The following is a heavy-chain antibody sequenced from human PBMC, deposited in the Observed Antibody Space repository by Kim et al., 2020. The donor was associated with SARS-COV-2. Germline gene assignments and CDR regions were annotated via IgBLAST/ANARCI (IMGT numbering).Heavy chain of an antibody. Sequence: AEKFQARDTMTRTTSISTAYMELRSLRSEDTAVYYCARADILTGNGMDVWGQGTTVTVSS. CDR3: ARADILTGNGMDV. V-gene: IGHV1-8*01. J-gene: IGHJ6*02. D-gene: IGHD3-9*01.